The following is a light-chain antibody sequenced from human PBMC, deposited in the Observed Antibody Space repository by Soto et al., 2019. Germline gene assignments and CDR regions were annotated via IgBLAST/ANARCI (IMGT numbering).Light chain of an antibody. CDR2: GAS. V-gene: IGKV3-15*01. Sequence: EIVLTQSPGTLSLSPGERATFSCRASQSVSSNYLAWYQQKPGQAPRLLISGASTRATGIPARFSGSGSGTDFTLTISSLQSEDFAVYYCQQFHDWPMTFGPGTKVDIK. CDR1: QSVSSN. J-gene: IGKJ3*01. CDR3: QQFHDWPMT.